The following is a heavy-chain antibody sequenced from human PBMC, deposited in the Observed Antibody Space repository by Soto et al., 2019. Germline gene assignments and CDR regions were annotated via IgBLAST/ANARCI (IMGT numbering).Heavy chain of an antibody. CDR3: AKSLPYYYGSGSYPYYYGMDV. CDR1: GGSISSGGHY. D-gene: IGHD3-10*01. CDR2: IYYSGST. V-gene: IGHV4-31*03. Sequence: SETLSLTCTVSGGSISSGGHYWSWMRQHPGKGLEWIGYIYYSGSTYYNPSLKSRVTISVDTSKNQFSLKLSSVTAADTAVYYCAKSLPYYYGSGSYPYYYGMDVWGQGTTVT. J-gene: IGHJ6*02.